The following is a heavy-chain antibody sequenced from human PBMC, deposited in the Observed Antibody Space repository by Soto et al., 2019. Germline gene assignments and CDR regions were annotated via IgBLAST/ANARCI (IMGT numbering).Heavy chain of an antibody. J-gene: IGHJ4*02. Sequence: GGSLRLSCATSGFTFSASAMHWVRQVSGKGLEWIARIRSKANNYPTTYAPSVKGRFTISRDDSENTVYLQMNSLKTEDTAIYYCAKQIYGGNSWGQGTLVTVSS. D-gene: IGHD2-21*02. CDR1: GFTFSASA. V-gene: IGHV3-73*01. CDR3: AKQIYGGNS. CDR2: IRSKANNYPT.